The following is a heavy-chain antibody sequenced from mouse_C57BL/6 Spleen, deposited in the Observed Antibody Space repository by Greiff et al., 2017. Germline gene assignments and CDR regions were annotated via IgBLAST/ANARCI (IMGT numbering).Heavy chain of an antibody. V-gene: IGHV1-81*01. Sequence: QVHVKQSGAELARPGASVKLSCKASGYTFTSYGISWVKQRTGQGLEWIGEIYPRSGNTYYNEKFKGKATLTADKSSSTAYMELRSLTSEDSAVYFCARHDYGSGYAMDYWGQGTSVTVSS. D-gene: IGHD1-1*01. CDR3: ARHDYGSGYAMDY. CDR2: IYPRSGNT. CDR1: GYTFTSYG. J-gene: IGHJ4*01.